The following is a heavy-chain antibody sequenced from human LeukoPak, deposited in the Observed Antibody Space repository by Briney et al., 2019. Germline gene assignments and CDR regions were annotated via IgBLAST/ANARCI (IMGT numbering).Heavy chain of an antibody. V-gene: IGHV3-21*04. D-gene: IGHD1-26*01. CDR1: GFTFSSYE. CDR3: ARLGWYSGSYYAFDI. CDR2: ISSSSSYI. J-gene: IGHJ3*02. Sequence: GGSLRLSCAASGFTFSSYEMNWVRQAPGKGLEWVSSISSSSSYIYYADSVKGRFTISRDNAKNSLYLQMNSLKASDTAMYYCARLGWYSGSYYAFDIWGQGTMVTVSS.